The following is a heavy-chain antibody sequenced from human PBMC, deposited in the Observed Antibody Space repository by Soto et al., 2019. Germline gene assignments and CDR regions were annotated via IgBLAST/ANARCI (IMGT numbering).Heavy chain of an antibody. Sequence: GGSLRLSCAASGFTFDDYGMSWVRQAPGKGLEWVSGINWNGGSTGYADSVKGRFTISRDNAKNSLYLQMYSLRAEDTAVYYCARYIPGVRYYGMDVWGQGTTVTVSS. CDR1: GFTFDDYG. D-gene: IGHD2-2*01. V-gene: IGHV3-20*04. J-gene: IGHJ6*02. CDR3: ARYIPGVRYYGMDV. CDR2: INWNGGST.